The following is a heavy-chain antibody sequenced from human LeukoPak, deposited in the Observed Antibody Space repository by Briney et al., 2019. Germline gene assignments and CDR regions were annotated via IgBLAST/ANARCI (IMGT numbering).Heavy chain of an antibody. CDR2: IYHSGST. J-gene: IGHJ4*02. D-gene: IGHD2-21*02. V-gene: IGHV4-38-2*02. CDR3: ARRTTYIGWRPSESPSCFDY. CDR1: GYSISSGYY. Sequence: SETLSLTCTVSGYSISSGYYWGWIRQPPGKGLEWIGSIYHSGSTYYNPSLKSRVTISVDASKNQFSLKLSSVTAADTAVYYCARRTTYIGWRPSESPSCFDYWGQGTLVTVSS.